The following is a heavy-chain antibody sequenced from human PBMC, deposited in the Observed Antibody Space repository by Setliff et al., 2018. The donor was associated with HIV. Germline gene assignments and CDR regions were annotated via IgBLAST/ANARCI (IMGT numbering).Heavy chain of an antibody. CDR2: IWYDGSNK. D-gene: IGHD2-21*01. J-gene: IGHJ4*02. Sequence: GGSLRLSCAASGFTFSTYGMYWVRQAPGKGLEWVAVIWYDGSNKYYADSVKGRFIISRDDSESTLFLQMNSLRVDDTAVYYCARVRYCGSPSCRKEFDFWGQGTLVTVLL. V-gene: IGHV3-30*19. CDR1: GFTFSTYG. CDR3: ARVRYCGSPSCRKEFDF.